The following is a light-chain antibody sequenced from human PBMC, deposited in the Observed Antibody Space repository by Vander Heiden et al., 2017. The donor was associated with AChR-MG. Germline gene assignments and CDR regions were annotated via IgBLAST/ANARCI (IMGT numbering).Light chain of an antibody. CDR3: KAYDSSRGAVGI. Sequence: SVLTQPPSVSGAPGQTFTISCARTAPHIRAAYDVHWYHQLPGRATKLLISYYNNRPSGGTDRCSGSRSGTSASLAITGLQVEDEDDYYCKAYDSSRGAVGIFGGGTKLTVL. CDR2: YYN. V-gene: IGLV1-40*01. CDR1: APHIRAAYD. J-gene: IGLJ2*01.